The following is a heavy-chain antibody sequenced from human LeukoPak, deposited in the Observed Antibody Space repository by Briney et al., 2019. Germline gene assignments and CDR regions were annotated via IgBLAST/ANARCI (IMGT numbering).Heavy chain of an antibody. D-gene: IGHD4-17*01. CDR2: LHHTGST. J-gene: IGHJ4*02. CDR1: GGSISRHH. V-gene: IGHV4-59*11. CDR3: ARGVTTHYSLFESDGLFVGPLDS. Sequence: SETLSLTCSVSGGSISRHHWNWIRQAPGKGLEWVGFLHHTGSTDYNPSLKNRVTISGDTSKSQVSLILISVTAADTAVYYCARGVTTHYSLFESDGLFVGPLDSWGQGTLVTVSS.